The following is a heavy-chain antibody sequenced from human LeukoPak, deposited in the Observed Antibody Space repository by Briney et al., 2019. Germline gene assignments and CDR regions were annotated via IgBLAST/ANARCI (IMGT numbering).Heavy chain of an antibody. CDR1: GFTFSNND. J-gene: IGHJ3*02. D-gene: IGHD6-19*01. Sequence: GGSLRLSCAASGFTFSNNDMNWVRQAPGKGLEWGSGISGSGSSTYYADSVKGRFTISRDNSKNTLYLQMNSLRGEDAAVYSCARDGARYSGGMGDAFDIWGQGTMVTVSS. V-gene: IGHV3-23*01. CDR3: ARDGARYSGGMGDAFDI. CDR2: ISGSGSST.